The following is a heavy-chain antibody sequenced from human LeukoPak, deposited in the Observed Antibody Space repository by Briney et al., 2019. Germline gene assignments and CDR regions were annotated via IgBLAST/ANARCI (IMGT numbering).Heavy chain of an antibody. CDR1: GFTFSSYA. D-gene: IGHD6-13*01. J-gene: IGHJ1*01. CDR3: AKALQLPGKAAGGTIGYFQQ. CDR2: ISGSGGST. Sequence: GGSLRLSCAASGFTFSSYAMSWVRQAPGKGLEWVSAISGSGGSTYYADSVKGRFTISRDNSKNTLYLQMNSLRAEDTAVYYCAKALQLPGKAAGGTIGYFQQWGQGTLVTGSS. V-gene: IGHV3-23*01.